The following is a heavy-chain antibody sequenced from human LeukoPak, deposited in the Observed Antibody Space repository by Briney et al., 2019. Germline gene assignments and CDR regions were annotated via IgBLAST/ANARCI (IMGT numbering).Heavy chain of an antibody. D-gene: IGHD2-2*01. J-gene: IGHJ4*02. CDR2: IYHSGST. Sequence: PSETLSLTCAVSGGSISSSNWWSWVRQPPGKELEWIGQIYHSGSTNYNPSLKSRVAISVDKSKNQFSLNLNSVTAADTAVYYCARAGQGYCTSASCYLSLDYWGQGTLVTVSS. V-gene: IGHV4-4*02. CDR3: ARAGQGYCTSASCYLSLDY. CDR1: GGSISSSNW.